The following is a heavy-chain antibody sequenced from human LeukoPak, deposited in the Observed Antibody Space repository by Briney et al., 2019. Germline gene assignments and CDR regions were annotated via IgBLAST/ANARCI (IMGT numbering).Heavy chain of an antibody. V-gene: IGHV3-21*01. Sequence: GGSLRLSCAASGFTFSSYEMNWIRQAPGKGLEWVSSISGSSSYIYYADSVKGRFTISRDNAKNSLYLQMNSLRAEDTAVYYCARDRTQTFWGQGTLVTVSS. CDR1: GFTFSSYE. J-gene: IGHJ4*02. D-gene: IGHD1-1*01. CDR3: ARDRTQTF. CDR2: ISGSSSYI.